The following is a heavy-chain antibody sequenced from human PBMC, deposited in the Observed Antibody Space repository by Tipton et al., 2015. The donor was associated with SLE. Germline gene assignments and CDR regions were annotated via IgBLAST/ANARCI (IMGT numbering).Heavy chain of an antibody. CDR3: AKDVSPKLWSSAWFDS. J-gene: IGHJ5*01. CDR2: ISWNSDTV. D-gene: IGHD2/OR15-2a*01. CDR1: GFSFDTYA. V-gene: IGHV3-9*01. Sequence: SLRLSCVDSGFSFDTYAMHWVRQAPGKGLEWVSGISWNSDTVDYADSVKGRFTISRDNAKKSLYLQMDSLRGEDTALYYCAKDVSPKLWSSAWFDSWGQGILVTVSS.